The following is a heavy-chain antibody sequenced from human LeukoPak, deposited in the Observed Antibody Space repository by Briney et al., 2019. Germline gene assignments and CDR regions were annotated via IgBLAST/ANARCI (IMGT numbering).Heavy chain of an antibody. Sequence: GGSLRLSCAASGFTFSTYWMSWVRHAPGKGLEGVANINEDGSEKYYVDSVKGRFTISRDNAKNSLYLQMNSLRAEDTAEDTAVYYCARAGSPGSVDYWGQGTLVTVSS. CDR1: GFTFSTYW. D-gene: IGHD6-13*01. V-gene: IGHV3-7*05. J-gene: IGHJ4*02. CDR3: ARAGSPGSVDY. CDR2: INEDGSEK.